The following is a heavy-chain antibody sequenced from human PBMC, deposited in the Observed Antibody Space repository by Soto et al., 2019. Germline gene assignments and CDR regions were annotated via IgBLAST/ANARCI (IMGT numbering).Heavy chain of an antibody. J-gene: IGHJ4*02. V-gene: IGHV3-30*18. CDR3: AKDHGAAAGRFDY. Sequence: QVQLVESGGGVVQPGRSLRLSCAASGFTFSSYGMHWVRQAPGKGLEWVAVISYDGSNKYYADSVKGRFTISRDNSKNTLYLQMNSLRAEDTAVYYCAKDHGAAAGRFDYWGRGTLVTVSS. D-gene: IGHD6-13*01. CDR2: ISYDGSNK. CDR1: GFTFSSYG.